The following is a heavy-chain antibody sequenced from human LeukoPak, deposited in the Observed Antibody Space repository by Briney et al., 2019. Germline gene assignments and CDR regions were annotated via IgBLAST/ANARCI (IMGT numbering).Heavy chain of an antibody. V-gene: IGHV3-48*04. Sequence: PGGSLRLSCAASGFTFSSYSMNWVRQAPGKGLEWVSYISSSGSTIYCADSVKGRFTISRDNAKNSLYLQMNSLRAEDTAVYYCARASQLWLVGAFDIWGQGTMVTVSS. CDR1: GFTFSSYS. D-gene: IGHD5-18*01. CDR2: ISSSGSTI. J-gene: IGHJ3*02. CDR3: ARASQLWLVGAFDI.